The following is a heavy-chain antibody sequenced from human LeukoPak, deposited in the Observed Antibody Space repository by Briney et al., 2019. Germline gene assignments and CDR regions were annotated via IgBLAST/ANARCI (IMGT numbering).Heavy chain of an antibody. D-gene: IGHD1-1*01. CDR1: GGSFSNYY. Sequence: SETLSLTCTLSGGSFSNYYWTWIRQPPGKGLEWLGYIYSTGSISYNPSLESRVTIPTDTSKNTFSLKLTSVTAADTAVYFCARWNLDLAYDIWGQGTMVCVSS. CDR2: IYSTGSI. J-gene: IGHJ3*02. CDR3: ARWNLDLAYDI. V-gene: IGHV4-59*08.